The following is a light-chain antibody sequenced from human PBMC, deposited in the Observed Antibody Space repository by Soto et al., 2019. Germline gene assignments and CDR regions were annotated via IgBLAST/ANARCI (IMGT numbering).Light chain of an antibody. Sequence: QSALSQPPSAAGSPGQSVTISCTGTSSDVGGYKYVSWYQQHPGKAPKLIICEVNTRPSGISNRFSGPKSGDTASLTISGLQAEDEADYFCCSYAGTVAYVFGTGTKVTVL. CDR3: CSYAGTVAYV. CDR1: SSDVGGYKY. V-gene: IGLV2-8*01. CDR2: EVN. J-gene: IGLJ1*01.